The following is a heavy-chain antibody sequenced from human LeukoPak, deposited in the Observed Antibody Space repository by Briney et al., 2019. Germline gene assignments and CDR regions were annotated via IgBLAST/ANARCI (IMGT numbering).Heavy chain of an antibody. J-gene: IGHJ3*02. Sequence: VKVSCKASGYTFTGYYMHWVRQAPGQGLEWMGWINPNSGGTNYAQKFQGRVTMTRDTSISTAYMELSRLRSDDTAVYYCARLTYYDFWSGYNYAFDIWGQGTMVTVSS. CDR1: GYTFTGYY. D-gene: IGHD3-3*01. CDR2: INPNSGGT. V-gene: IGHV1-2*02. CDR3: ARLTYYDFWSGYNYAFDI.